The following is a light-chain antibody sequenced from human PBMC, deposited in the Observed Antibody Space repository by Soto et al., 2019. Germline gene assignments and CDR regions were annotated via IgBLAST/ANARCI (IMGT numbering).Light chain of an antibody. CDR2: EVS. CDR3: TSYVGSDIWV. Sequence: QSALTQPPSASGSPGQSVTISCTGTSSDVGAYKYVSWDQQYPGKAPKLMIYEVSKRPSGVPDRFSGSKSGNTASLTVSGLQAEDEADYSCTSYVGSDIWVFGGGTKVTVL. V-gene: IGLV2-8*01. CDR1: SSDVGAYKY. J-gene: IGLJ3*02.